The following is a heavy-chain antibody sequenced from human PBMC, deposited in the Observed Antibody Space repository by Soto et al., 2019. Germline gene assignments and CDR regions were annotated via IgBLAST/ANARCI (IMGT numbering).Heavy chain of an antibody. D-gene: IGHD2-2*01. V-gene: IGHV3-23*01. CDR3: AKTVCSSTTCYPYYFDS. Sequence: GGSLRLSCAASGFTFSSYAMSWVRQAPGKGLEWVSAVSGSGGSTYYADSVKGRFTISRDNSKNTLYLQMNSLRAEDTALYYCAKTVCSSTTCYPYYFDSWGQGTLVTVSS. CDR1: GFTFSSYA. J-gene: IGHJ4*02. CDR2: VSGSGGST.